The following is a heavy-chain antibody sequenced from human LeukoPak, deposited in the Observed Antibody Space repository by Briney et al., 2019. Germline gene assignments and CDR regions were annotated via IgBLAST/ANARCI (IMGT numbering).Heavy chain of an antibody. Sequence: SETLSLTCTVSGGSISSGGYYWSWIRQRPGKGLEWIGCIYHSGSTSYNPSLRSRLTISVYTSKNQFSLKLSSVTAAGTAVYFYARDVPQWFGSRNRGGMDFWGQGPTVPVSS. J-gene: IGHJ6*02. CDR1: GGSISSGGYY. CDR2: IYHSGST. D-gene: IGHD3-10*01. CDR3: ARDVPQWFGSRNRGGMDF. V-gene: IGHV4-31*03.